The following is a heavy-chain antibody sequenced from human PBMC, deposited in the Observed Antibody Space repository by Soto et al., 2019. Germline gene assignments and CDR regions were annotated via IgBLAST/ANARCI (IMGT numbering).Heavy chain of an antibody. CDR1: GYTFTGYY. V-gene: IGHV1-2*02. D-gene: IGHD3-22*01. Sequence: GASVKVSCKASGYTFTGYYMHWVRQAPGQGLEWMGWIDPNSGGTNYAQKFQGRVTMTRDTSISTAYMELSRLRSDDTAVYYCARAPRNPGYYLGYYGMDVWGQGTTVTVSS. CDR3: ARAPRNPGYYLGYYGMDV. J-gene: IGHJ6*02. CDR2: IDPNSGGT.